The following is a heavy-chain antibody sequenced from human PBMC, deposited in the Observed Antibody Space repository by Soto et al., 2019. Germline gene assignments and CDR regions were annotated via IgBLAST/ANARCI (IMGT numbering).Heavy chain of an antibody. D-gene: IGHD6-19*01. CDR2: INHSGST. V-gene: IGHV4-34*01. CDR3: ARLASGCQYYSLDF. Sequence: QVQLQQWGAGLLKPSETLSLTCAVYGGSFSPYFWSWIRQPPGKGLEWIGEINHSGSTNYNPFLSRRATVSVDTSKNQVSLKLTSVTAADTAVYYCARLASGCQYYSLDFWGRGTPVTVSS. CDR1: GGSFSPYF. J-gene: IGHJ2*01.